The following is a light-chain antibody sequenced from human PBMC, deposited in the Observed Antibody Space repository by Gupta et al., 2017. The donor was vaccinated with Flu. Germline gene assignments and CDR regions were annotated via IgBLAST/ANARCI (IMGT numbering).Light chain of an antibody. Sequence: SYVVTQPPSVSVAPGQTARITCEGNKIGTNSVHWYQQRPGQAPVLIMYDDTARPSGIPERLSGSNSGNTATLTISSVGAEDEADYYCQVWDSSREYGVFGGGTKLTVL. V-gene: IGLV3-21*02. CDR2: DDT. J-gene: IGLJ3*02. CDR3: QVWDSSREYGV. CDR1: KIGTNS.